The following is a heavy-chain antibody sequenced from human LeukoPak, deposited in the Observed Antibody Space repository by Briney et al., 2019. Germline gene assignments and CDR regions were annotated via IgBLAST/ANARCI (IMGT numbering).Heavy chain of an antibody. CDR3: ARSRYNWNYRGKVNWFDP. Sequence: ASVKVSCKASGGTFSSYAISWVRQATGQGLEWMGWMNPNSGNTGYAQKFQGRVTMTRNTSISTAYMELSSLRSEDTAVYYCARSRYNWNYRGKVNWFDPWGQGTLVTVSS. D-gene: IGHD1-7*01. CDR1: GGTFSSYA. J-gene: IGHJ5*02. CDR2: MNPNSGNT. V-gene: IGHV1-8*02.